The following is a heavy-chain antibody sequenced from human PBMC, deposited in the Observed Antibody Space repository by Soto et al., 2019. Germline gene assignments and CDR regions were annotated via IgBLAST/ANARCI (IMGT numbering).Heavy chain of an antibody. D-gene: IGHD3-3*01. CDR2: IIPIFGTA. Sequence: QVQLVQSGAEVKKHGSSVKVSCKASGGTFSSYAISWVRQAPGQGLEWMGGIIPIFGTANYAQKFQGRVTITADESTSTAYMELSSLRSEDTAVYYCARDYDFWSGHSDGMDVWGQGTTVTVSS. J-gene: IGHJ6*02. CDR3: ARDYDFWSGHSDGMDV. V-gene: IGHV1-69*01. CDR1: GGTFSSYA.